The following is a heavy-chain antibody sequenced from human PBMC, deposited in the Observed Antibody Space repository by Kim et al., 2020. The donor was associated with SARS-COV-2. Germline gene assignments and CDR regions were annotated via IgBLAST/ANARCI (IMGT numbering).Heavy chain of an antibody. CDR1: GGSISSYY. CDR2: IYYSGRT. Sequence: SETLSLTCTVSGGSISSYYWSWIRQPPGKGLEWIGYIYYSGRTNYNPSLKSRVTISVDTSKNQFSLKLSSVTAADTAVYYCARVKVREANFAVIAEYYFDYWGQGTLVTVSS. D-gene: IGHD3-10*01. J-gene: IGHJ4*02. V-gene: IGHV4-59*01. CDR3: ARVKVREANFAVIAEYYFDY.